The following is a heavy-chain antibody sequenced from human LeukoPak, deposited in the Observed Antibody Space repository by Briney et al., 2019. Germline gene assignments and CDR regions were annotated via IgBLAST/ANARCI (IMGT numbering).Heavy chain of an antibody. CDR1: GGSISSSSYY. CDR3: ARAPIAVAGAGHEYFDY. D-gene: IGHD6-19*01. J-gene: IGHJ4*02. Sequence: PSETLSLTCTVSGGSISSSSYYWGWIRQPPGKGLEWIGSTYYSGNTYYNPSLKSRVTISVDTSKNQFSLKLTSVTAADTAVYYCARAPIAVAGAGHEYFDYWGQGTLVTVSS. CDR2: TYYSGNT. V-gene: IGHV4-39*01.